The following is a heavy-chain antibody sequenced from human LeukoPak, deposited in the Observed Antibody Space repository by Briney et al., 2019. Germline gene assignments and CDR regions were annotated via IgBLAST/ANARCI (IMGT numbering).Heavy chain of an antibody. CDR2: ISTSGETI. CDR1: GFTFSDFY. J-gene: IGHJ4*02. Sequence: GGSLRLSCAASGFTFSDFYMSWIRQAPGKGLEWISYISTSGETIYHADSVKGRFTISRDNAKNSLYLQMNSLRDDDTAVYYCATVHSLVPDYWGQGTLVTVSS. D-gene: IGHD6-6*01. CDR3: ATVHSLVPDY. V-gene: IGHV3-11*04.